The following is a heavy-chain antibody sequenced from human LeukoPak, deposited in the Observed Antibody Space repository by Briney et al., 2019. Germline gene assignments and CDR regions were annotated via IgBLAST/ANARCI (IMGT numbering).Heavy chain of an antibody. CDR3: VKASSCSPQYNWFDA. D-gene: IGHD2-15*01. CDR1: GFTFSTYA. V-gene: IGHV3-23*01. J-gene: IGHJ5*02. Sequence: GGSLRLSCAASGFTFSTYAMSWVRQAPGKGLEWVSVVSGTGGRTYYADSVKGRFTISRDNSKNTLYLQMNSLRAEDTALYYCVKASSCSPQYNWFDAWGQGTLVTVSS. CDR2: VSGTGGRT.